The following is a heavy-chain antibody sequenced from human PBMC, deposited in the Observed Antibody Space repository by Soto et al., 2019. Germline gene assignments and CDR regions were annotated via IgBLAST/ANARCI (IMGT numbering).Heavy chain of an antibody. J-gene: IGHJ4*02. CDR2: IYYSGST. Sequence: PSETLSLTCTVSGGSILSYYWSWIRQPPGKGLEWIGYIYYSGSTNYNPSLKSRVTISVDTSKNQFSLKLSSVTAADTAVYYCARRKRGYDYYYFDYWGQGTLVTVS. CDR3: ARRKRGYDYYYFDY. V-gene: IGHV4-59*08. CDR1: GGSILSYY. D-gene: IGHD5-12*01.